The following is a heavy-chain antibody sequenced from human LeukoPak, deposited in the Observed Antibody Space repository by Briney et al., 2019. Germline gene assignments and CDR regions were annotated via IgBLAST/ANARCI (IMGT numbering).Heavy chain of an antibody. D-gene: IGHD3-16*01. J-gene: IGHJ4*02. CDR2: INHSGST. CDR3: ARVKGPLSWGHQGDFDY. Sequence: SETLSLTCAVYGGSFSGYYWSWIRQPPGKGLEWIGEINHSGSTNYNPSLKSRVTISVDTSKNQFSLKLSSVTAADTAVYYCARVKGPLSWGHQGDFDYWGQGTLVTVSS. V-gene: IGHV4-34*01. CDR1: GGSFSGYY.